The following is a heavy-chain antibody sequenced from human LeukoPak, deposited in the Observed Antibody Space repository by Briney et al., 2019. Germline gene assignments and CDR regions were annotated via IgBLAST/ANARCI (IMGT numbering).Heavy chain of an antibody. CDR1: GYTFTGYY. V-gene: IGHV1-2*02. Sequence: GASVKVSCKASGYTFTGYYMHWVRQAPGQGLEWMGWINPNSGGTNYAQKFQGRVTMTRDTSISTAYMELSRLRSDDTAVYYCARDDARDDYGDYVFDYWGQGTLVTVSS. J-gene: IGHJ4*02. CDR3: ARDDARDDYGDYVFDY. D-gene: IGHD4-17*01. CDR2: INPNSGGT.